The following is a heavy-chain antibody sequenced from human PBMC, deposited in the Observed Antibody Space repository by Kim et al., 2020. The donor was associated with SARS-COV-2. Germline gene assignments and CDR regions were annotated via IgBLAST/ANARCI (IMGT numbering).Heavy chain of an antibody. V-gene: IGHV4-31*02. J-gene: IGHJ4*02. Sequence: PTHKGRVTITVDTSKNQFSLKLSSVTAADTAVYYCARAETIFGVVIGCFAYWGQGTLVTVSS. CDR3: ARAETIFGVVIGCFAY. D-gene: IGHD3-3*01.